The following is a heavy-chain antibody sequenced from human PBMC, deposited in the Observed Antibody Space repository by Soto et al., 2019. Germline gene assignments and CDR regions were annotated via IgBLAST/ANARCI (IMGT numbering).Heavy chain of an antibody. CDR3: ARVRRYNGNSSWFDP. CDR1: GGSISSYY. J-gene: IGHJ5*02. Sequence: PSETLSLTCTVSGGSISSYYWSWIRQPPGKGLEWIGYIYYSGSTNYNPSLKSRVTISVDTSKNQFSLKLSSVTAADTAVYYCARVRRYNGNSSWFDPWGQGTLVTVSS. V-gene: IGHV4-59*01. D-gene: IGHD1-7*01. CDR2: IYYSGST.